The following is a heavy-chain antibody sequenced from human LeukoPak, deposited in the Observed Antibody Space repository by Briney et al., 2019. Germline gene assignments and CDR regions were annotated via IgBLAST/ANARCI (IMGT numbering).Heavy chain of an antibody. Sequence: NPSETLFLSCTFAGGSISYYFWRWSRQPRGWVQGWYGYIYYSGSTYYKPSLKSRVTISVDTSKNQFSLTLSAVTAAYTAAYYCARLAVSATYEEDCWGQGTLVTVSS. CDR2: IYYSGST. D-gene: IGHD2-15*01. J-gene: IGHJ4*02. CDR1: GGSISYYF. V-gene: IGHV4-59*08. CDR3: ARLAVSATYEEDC.